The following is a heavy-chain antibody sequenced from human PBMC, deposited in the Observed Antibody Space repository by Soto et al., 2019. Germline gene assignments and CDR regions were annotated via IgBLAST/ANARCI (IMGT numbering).Heavy chain of an antibody. CDR1: GFTFSSYA. Sequence: PGGSLRLSCAASGFTFSSYAMHWVRQAPGKGLEWVAVISYDGSNKYYADSVKGRFTISRDNSKNTLYLQMNSLRAEDTAVYYCASGRAVAGTVLDYWGQGTLVTVSS. CDR2: ISYDGSNK. V-gene: IGHV3-30-3*01. CDR3: ASGRAVAGTVLDY. J-gene: IGHJ4*02. D-gene: IGHD6-19*01.